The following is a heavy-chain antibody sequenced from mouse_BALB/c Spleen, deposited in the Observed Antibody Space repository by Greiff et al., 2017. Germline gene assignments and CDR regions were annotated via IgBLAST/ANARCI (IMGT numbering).Heavy chain of an antibody. D-gene: IGHD1-1*01. CDR3: ARGYGSSYAMDY. Sequence: VQLQQSGPELGKPGASVKISCKASGYSFTGYNMYWVKQSHRKSLEWIGYIDPYNGGTSYNQKSKGKATLTVDKSSSTAYMHLNSLTSEDSAIYYCARGYGSSYAMDYWGQGTSVTVSS. CDR1: GYSFTGYN. CDR2: IDPYNGGT. V-gene: IGHV1S135*01. J-gene: IGHJ4*01.